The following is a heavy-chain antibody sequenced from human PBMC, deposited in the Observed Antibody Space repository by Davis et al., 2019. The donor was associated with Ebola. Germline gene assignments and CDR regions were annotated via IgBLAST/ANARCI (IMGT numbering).Heavy chain of an antibody. CDR2: ISAYNGNT. CDR3: AREELWAAAGSIGPRRRNYYYGMDV. V-gene: IGHV1-18*01. D-gene: IGHD6-13*01. J-gene: IGHJ6*02. CDR1: GYTFTSYG. Sequence: ASVPVSCKASGYTFTSYGTSWVRQPPGQRLEWMGWISAYNGNTNYAQKLQGRVTMTTVTSTSTAYMELRSLRSDDTAVYYCAREELWAAAGSIGPRRRNYYYGMDVWGQGTTVTVSS.